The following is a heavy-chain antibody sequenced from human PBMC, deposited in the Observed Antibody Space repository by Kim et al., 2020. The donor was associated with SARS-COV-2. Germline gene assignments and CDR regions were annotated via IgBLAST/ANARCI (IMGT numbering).Heavy chain of an antibody. CDR3: AKDQRLLWFGGFDY. V-gene: IGHV3-30*18. CDR1: GFTFSSYG. CDR2: ISYDGSNK. J-gene: IGHJ4*02. D-gene: IGHD3-10*01. Sequence: GSLRLSCAASGFTFSSYGMHWVRQAPGKGLEWVAVISYDGSNKYYADSVKGRFTISRDNSKNTLYLQMNSLRAEDTAVYYCAKDQRLLWFGGFDYWGQGTLVTVSS.